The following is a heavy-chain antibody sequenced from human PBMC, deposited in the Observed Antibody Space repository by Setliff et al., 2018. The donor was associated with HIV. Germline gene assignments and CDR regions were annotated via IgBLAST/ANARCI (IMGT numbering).Heavy chain of an antibody. V-gene: IGHV1-46*02. CDR2: INPTAGST. CDR3: ARGQLKPTGYFFDY. Sequence: ASVKVSCKSSGYNFDFHYVHWVRQAPGQGFEWLGVINPTAGSTTLEQSFLGRLTITANRSTTTAYMELGRLTSEDTAVYYCARGQLKPTGYFFDYWGLGTLVTVSS. J-gene: IGHJ4*02. D-gene: IGHD1-1*01. CDR1: GYNFDFHY.